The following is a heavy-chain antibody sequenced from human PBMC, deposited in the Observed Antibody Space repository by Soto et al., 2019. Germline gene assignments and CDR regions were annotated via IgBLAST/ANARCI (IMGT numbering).Heavy chain of an antibody. Sequence: QVQLVQSGAEVKKPGASVTVSCKASVGTFSSYTISWVRQAPGQGLEWMGGIIPIFGTANYAQKFQGRVTIAAEESTSTAYMEFSSLRSEDTAVYYCARGSLRWIQLWYFDLWGRGTLVTVSS. D-gene: IGHD5-18*01. CDR2: IIPIFGTA. CDR3: ARGSLRWIQLWYFDL. J-gene: IGHJ2*01. V-gene: IGHV1-69*12. CDR1: VGTFSSYT.